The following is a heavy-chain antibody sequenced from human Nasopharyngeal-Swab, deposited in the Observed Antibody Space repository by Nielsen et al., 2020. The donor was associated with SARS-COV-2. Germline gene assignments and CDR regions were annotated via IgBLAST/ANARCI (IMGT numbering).Heavy chain of an antibody. CDR2: ISGSGGST. Sequence: GESLKISCAASGFTFSSYAMSWVRQAPGKGLEWVSAISGSGGSTYYADSVKGRFTISRDNSKNTLYLQMNSLRAEDTAVYYCAKDGMVRGAFDIWGQGTMVIVSS. V-gene: IGHV3-23*01. J-gene: IGHJ3*02. CDR1: GFTFSSYA. CDR3: AKDGMVRGAFDI. D-gene: IGHD5-18*01.